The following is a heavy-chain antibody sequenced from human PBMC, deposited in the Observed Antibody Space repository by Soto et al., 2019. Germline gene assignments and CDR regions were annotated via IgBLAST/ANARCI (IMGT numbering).Heavy chain of an antibody. V-gene: IGHV3-74*01. CDR3: TRDRGGNFYGGFDY. CDR2: INIEGSTT. Sequence: VQLVESGGGVVQPGRSLRLSCAASGFTFKNYWMHWVRQAPGKGLVWVSRINIEGSTTDYTDSVRGRFAISRDNAKNTLYLQINSLRDEDTAVYYCTRDRGGNFYGGFDYWGRGTLVTVSP. D-gene: IGHD1-26*01. J-gene: IGHJ4*02. CDR1: GFTFKNYW.